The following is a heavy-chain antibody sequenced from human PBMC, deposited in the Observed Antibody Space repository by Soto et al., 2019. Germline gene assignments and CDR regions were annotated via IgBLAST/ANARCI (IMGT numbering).Heavy chain of an antibody. V-gene: IGHV1-18*04. CDR2: ISAYNGNT. J-gene: IGHJ4*02. CDR3: ARDLITMIVVVTQPLLDY. Sequence: EASVNVSCKASGYTFTIYGISWVRQAPGQGIEWMGWISAYNGNTNYAQKLQGRVTMTTDTSTSTAYMELRSLRSDDTAVYYCARDLITMIVVVTQPLLDYWGQGTLVTVSS. D-gene: IGHD3-22*01. CDR1: GYTFTIYG.